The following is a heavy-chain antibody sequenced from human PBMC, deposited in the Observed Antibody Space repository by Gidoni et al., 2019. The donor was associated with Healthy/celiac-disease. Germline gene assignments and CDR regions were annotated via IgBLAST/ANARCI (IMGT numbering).Heavy chain of an antibody. Sequence: QVQLVQSGAEVKKPGSSVTVSCKASGGTFSSYAFSWVRQAPGQGLEWMGGIIPIFGTANYAQKFQGRVTITADKSTSTAYMELSSLRSEDTAVYYCASGYSSSLAYYYFDYWGQGTLVTVSS. CDR2: IIPIFGTA. J-gene: IGHJ4*02. CDR3: ASGYSSSLAYYYFDY. D-gene: IGHD6-13*01. V-gene: IGHV1-69*06. CDR1: GGTFSSYA.